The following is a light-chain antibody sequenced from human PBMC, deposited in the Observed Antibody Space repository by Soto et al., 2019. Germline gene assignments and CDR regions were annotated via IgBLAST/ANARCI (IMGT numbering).Light chain of an antibody. CDR2: KVS. CDR1: QSPVSSYGNTY. Sequence: DVVMTQSALSLPVTLGQPASSSCRSNQSPVSSYGNTYLNWFQQRPGQSQRRLISKVSNRDYGVPDRFSGSGSVTEFTLKISRVEAEDVGVYYCMQGSRWPYTFGHGTKLEI. V-gene: IGKV2-30*01. CDR3: MQGSRWPYT. J-gene: IGKJ2*01.